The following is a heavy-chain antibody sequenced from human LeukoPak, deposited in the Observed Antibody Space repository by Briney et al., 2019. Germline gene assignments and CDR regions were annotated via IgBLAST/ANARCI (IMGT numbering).Heavy chain of an antibody. CDR3: ARDLSILTGYYDAFDI. V-gene: IGHV1-18*01. CDR1: GYTFTSYG. CDR2: NSAYNGNT. Sequence: VSVKVSCKASGYTFTSYGISWVRQAPGQGLEWMGWNSAYNGNTNYAQKLQGRVTMTTDTSTSTAYMELRSLRSDDTAVYYCARDLSILTGYYDAFDIWGQGTMVTVSS. J-gene: IGHJ3*02. D-gene: IGHD3-9*01.